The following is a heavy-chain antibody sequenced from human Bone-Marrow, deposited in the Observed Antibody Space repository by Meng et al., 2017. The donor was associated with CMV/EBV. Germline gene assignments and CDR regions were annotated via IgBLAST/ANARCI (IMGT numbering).Heavy chain of an antibody. J-gene: IGHJ5*02. CDR1: GGTFSSYA. Sequence: ASVKVSCKASGGTFSSYAISWVRQAPGQGLEWMGWINPNSGGTNYAQKFQGRVTMTRDTSISTAYMELSRLRSDDTAVYYCARGKLQYCSSTSCYKENKRWFDPWGQGTLVTVSS. D-gene: IGHD2-2*02. CDR3: ARGKLQYCSSTSCYKENKRWFDP. CDR2: INPNSGGT. V-gene: IGHV1-2*02.